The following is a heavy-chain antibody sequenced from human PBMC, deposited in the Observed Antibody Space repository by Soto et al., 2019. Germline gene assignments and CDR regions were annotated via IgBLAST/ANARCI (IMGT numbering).Heavy chain of an antibody. Sequence: SGAEVKKPGSSVKVSCKASGGTFSSYAISWVRQAPGQGLEWMGGIIPMFGTAKYAQKFQGRVTITADESTSTAYMELSSLRSEDTAVYYCARDRCSSSCPNWFDPWGQGTLVTVSS. CDR1: GGTFSSYA. J-gene: IGHJ5*02. CDR3: ARDRCSSSCPNWFDP. CDR2: IIPMFGTA. V-gene: IGHV1-69*01. D-gene: IGHD6-13*01.